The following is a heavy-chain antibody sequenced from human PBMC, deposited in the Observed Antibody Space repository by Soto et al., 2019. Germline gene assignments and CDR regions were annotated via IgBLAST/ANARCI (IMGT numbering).Heavy chain of an antibody. CDR3: AGALREGRPIYSFDS. Sequence: QVTLKESGPVLVKPTETLTLTCSVSGFSLSKTRMGVSWIRQPPGKALDWLAHIFWNDERSYNTSLKSRLTISRDTSKRQVVLTMTNVDPVDTGTYFCAGALREGRPIYSFDSWGRGTLVTVSS. D-gene: IGHD1-26*01. CDR1: GFSLSKTRMG. CDR2: IFWNDER. V-gene: IGHV2-26*01. J-gene: IGHJ4*02.